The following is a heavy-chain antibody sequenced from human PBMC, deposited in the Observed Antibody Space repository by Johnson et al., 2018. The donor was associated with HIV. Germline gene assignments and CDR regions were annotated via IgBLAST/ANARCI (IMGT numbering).Heavy chain of an antibody. CDR3: ARDYRGALDI. D-gene: IGHD4-11*01. J-gene: IGHJ3*02. V-gene: IGHV3-11*01. CDR1: GLTFSDYY. Sequence: QVQLVESGGGLVQPGGSLRLSCAASGLTFSDYYMSWIRQAPGKGLEWVSYISSSGSRRYYADSVKGRFTITRDNVKNSLYMQMNSLRVEDTAVYFCARDYRGALDIWGQGTMVTVSS. CDR2: ISSSGSRR.